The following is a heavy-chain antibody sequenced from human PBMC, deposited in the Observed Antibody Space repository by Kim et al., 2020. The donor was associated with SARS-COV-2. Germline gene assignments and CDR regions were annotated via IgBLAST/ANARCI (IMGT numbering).Heavy chain of an antibody. D-gene: IGHD6-19*01. J-gene: IGHJ4*02. CDR3: AKGYTSGYYYFDY. CDR1: GFTFSNYA. V-gene: IGHV3-23*01. Sequence: GGSLRLSCVVSGFTFSNYAMTWVRQAPGKGLEWVSTVSDSGSNTYYADSVKGRFTISRDRSKNTLYLQMNRLRADDTAIYYCAKGYTSGYYYFDYWGQGT. CDR2: VSDSGSNT.